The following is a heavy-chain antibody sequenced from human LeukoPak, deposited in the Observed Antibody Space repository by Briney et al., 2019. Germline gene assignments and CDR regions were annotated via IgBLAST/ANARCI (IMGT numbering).Heavy chain of an antibody. CDR1: GYTFSSHA. Sequence: GGSLRLSCAASGYTFSSHAMSWVRQAPGKGLEWVSAISGSGGSTYYADSVKGRFTISRDNSKNTLYLQMNSLRAEDTAVYYCAKDSRGDFDFWGQGTLVTVSS. CDR2: ISGSGGST. D-gene: IGHD3-10*01. J-gene: IGHJ4*02. V-gene: IGHV3-23*01. CDR3: AKDSRGDFDF.